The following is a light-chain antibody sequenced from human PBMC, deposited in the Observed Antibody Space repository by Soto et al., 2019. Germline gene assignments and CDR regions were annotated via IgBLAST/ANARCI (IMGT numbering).Light chain of an antibody. CDR3: QKSYSTPMYT. V-gene: IGKV1-39*01. Sequence: DIQMTQSPSSLSASVGDRVTISCRASQSISSYLNWYQQKPGKAPKLLIYAASSLQSGVPSRFSGSGSGTDFTLTIRSLQPEDFATYYCQKSYSTPMYTFGQGTKVDIK. CDR2: AAS. CDR1: QSISSY. J-gene: IGKJ2*01.